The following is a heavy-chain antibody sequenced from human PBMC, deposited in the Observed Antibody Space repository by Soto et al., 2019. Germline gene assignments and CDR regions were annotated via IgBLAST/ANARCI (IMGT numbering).Heavy chain of an antibody. D-gene: IGHD6-19*01. CDR3: AKDRRQSAVAGTIDLDY. CDR2: ISGRGSRT. CDR1: GFTFSTYA. V-gene: IGHV3-23*01. Sequence: EVQMLESGGGLVQPGGSLRLSCAASGFTFSTYAMTWVRQAPGKGLEWVSTISGRGSRTYYADSVKGRFTISRDNSKNALYLQLNSLRAEDTAVYFCAKDRRQSAVAGTIDLDYWGPGILVTVSS. J-gene: IGHJ4*02.